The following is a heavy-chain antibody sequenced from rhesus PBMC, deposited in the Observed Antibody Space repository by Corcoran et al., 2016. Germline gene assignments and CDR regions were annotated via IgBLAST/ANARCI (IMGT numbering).Heavy chain of an antibody. D-gene: IGHD6-13*01. V-gene: IGHV4S7*01. Sequence: QVQLQESGPGLVKPSETLSLTCAVSGGSISENYYWNRIRHPPGTGLEWIGKIYGGSGNTYYNPSLTRRVSISKDTSKNQFSLKVSSVTAADTAVFYCARVGISAGHQGDLWGQGLLVTVSA. CDR2: IYGGSGNT. CDR3: ARVGISAGHQGDL. CDR1: GGSISENYY. J-gene: IGHJ4*01.